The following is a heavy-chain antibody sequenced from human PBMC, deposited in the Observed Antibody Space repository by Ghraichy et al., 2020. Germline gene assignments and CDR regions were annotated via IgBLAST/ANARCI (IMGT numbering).Heavy chain of an antibody. CDR3: TAARIGY. Sequence: GGSLRLSCAASGFTFSDHYMDWVCQAPGKGLEWVGRTGNKANSYTTEYAASVKGRFTISRDDSKNSLYLQMNSLKTEDTAVYYCTAARIGYWGQGTLVTVAS. D-gene: IGHD6-6*01. J-gene: IGHJ4*02. CDR1: GFTFSDHY. V-gene: IGHV3-72*01. CDR2: TGNKANSYTT.